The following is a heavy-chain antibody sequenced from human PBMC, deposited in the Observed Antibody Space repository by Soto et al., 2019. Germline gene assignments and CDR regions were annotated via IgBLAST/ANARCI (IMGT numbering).Heavy chain of an antibody. CDR1: GYTLTELS. CDR3: ATRVAARNYYYYYMDV. D-gene: IGHD2-15*01. Sequence: ASVKVSCKVSGYTLTELSMHCVRQAPGKGLEWMGGFDPEDGETIYAQKFQGRVTMTEDTSTDTAYMELSSLRSEDTAVYYCATRVAARNYYYYYMDVWGKGTTVTVSS. J-gene: IGHJ6*03. CDR2: FDPEDGET. V-gene: IGHV1-24*01.